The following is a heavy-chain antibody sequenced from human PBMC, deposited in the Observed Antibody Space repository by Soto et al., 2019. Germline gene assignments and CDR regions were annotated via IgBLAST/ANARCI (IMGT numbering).Heavy chain of an antibody. CDR3: AVVDSTGNWFDP. CDR2: MYYSGTT. CDR1: GGSISSSDFY. Sequence: PSETLSLTCTVSGGSISSSDFYWCWLRQPPGKGLDFIGSMYYSGTTYYNPSLKNRITISVDTSKNQFSLKLISVTAADTAVYYCAVVDSTGNWFDPWGQGALVTVSS. J-gene: IGHJ5*02. V-gene: IGHV4-39*01. D-gene: IGHD3-22*01.